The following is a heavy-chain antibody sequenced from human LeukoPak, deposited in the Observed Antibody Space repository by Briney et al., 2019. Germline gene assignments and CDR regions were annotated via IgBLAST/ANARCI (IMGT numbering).Heavy chain of an antibody. CDR3: AKELDTMFFDY. D-gene: IGHD3-10*02. CDR1: GFNFDRYT. J-gene: IGHJ4*02. Sequence: GGSLRLSCATSGFNFDRYTIHWVRQAPGKGLEWVSHAGWAGGTTFYSDSVRGRFTISRDSGRKSVYLQMSSLTTDDTAFYFCAKELDTMFFDYWGQGALVTVSS. CDR2: AGWAGGTT. V-gene: IGHV3-43*01.